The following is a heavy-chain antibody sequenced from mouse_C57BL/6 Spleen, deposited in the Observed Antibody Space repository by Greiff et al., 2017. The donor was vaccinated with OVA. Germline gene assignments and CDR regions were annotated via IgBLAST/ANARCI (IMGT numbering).Heavy chain of an antibody. Sequence: EVKLLESGGGLVQPKGSLKLSCAASGFSFNTYAMNWVRQAPGKGLEWVARIRSKSNNYATYYADSVKDRFTISRDDSESMLYLQMNNLKTEDTAMYYCVRQDGSTSTGYFDVWGTGTTVTVSS. D-gene: IGHD1-1*01. CDR2: IRSKSNNYAT. CDR1: GFSFNTYA. J-gene: IGHJ1*03. CDR3: VRQDGSTSTGYFDV. V-gene: IGHV10-1*01.